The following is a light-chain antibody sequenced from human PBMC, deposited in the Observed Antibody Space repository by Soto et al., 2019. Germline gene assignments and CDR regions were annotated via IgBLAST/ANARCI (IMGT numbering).Light chain of an antibody. CDR2: DAS. J-gene: IGKJ5*01. Sequence: EIVMTHSPATLSVSPVEIATLSCSASHVIVSTLACYQHTPGQTPKLLIYDASTRATCVPARFSGSVSWADFTLTLSRLEAEEFAVSYCQPFGTSPINCGQGTRLEIK. CDR3: QPFGTSPIN. CDR1: HVIVST. V-gene: IGKV3-15*01.